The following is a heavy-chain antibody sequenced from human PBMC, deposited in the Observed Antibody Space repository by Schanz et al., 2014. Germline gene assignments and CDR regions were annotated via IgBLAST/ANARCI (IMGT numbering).Heavy chain of an antibody. CDR1: GFTFSTYA. CDR3: AKGMGYCSGGACYDYYYYGLDV. D-gene: IGHD2-15*01. J-gene: IGHJ6*02. Sequence: AQLMESGGGLVQPGGSLRLSCAASGFTFSTYAMSWVRQAPGKGLEWVTYISGTTTYANYAGSVKGRFTISRDNAKNSLYLQMNSLRAEDTSVFYCAKGMGYCSGGACYDYYYYGLDVWGQGTTVTVSS. V-gene: IGHV3-48*04. CDR2: ISGTTTYA.